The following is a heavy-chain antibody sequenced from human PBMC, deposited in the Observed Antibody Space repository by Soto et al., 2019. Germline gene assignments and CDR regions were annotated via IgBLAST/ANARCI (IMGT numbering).Heavy chain of an antibody. J-gene: IGHJ4*02. V-gene: IGHV3-23*01. Sequence: GGSLRLSCAASGFTFRSYAMSWVRQAPGKGLEWVSAISGSGGSTYYADSVKGRFTISRDNSKNTLYLQMNSLRAEDTAVYYCAKGIVYYYDSSGYFAYWGQGTLVTV. D-gene: IGHD3-22*01. CDR1: GFTFRSYA. CDR2: ISGSGGST. CDR3: AKGIVYYYDSSGYFAY.